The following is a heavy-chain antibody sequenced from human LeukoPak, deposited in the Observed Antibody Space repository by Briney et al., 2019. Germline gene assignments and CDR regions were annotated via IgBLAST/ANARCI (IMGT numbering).Heavy chain of an antibody. J-gene: IGHJ4*02. Sequence: ASVKVSCKASGYTFTSYGISWVRQAPGQGLEWMGWISAYNGNTNYAQKLQGRVTMTTDTSTSTAYMELRSLRSDDTAVYYCARGYAASCSRTTCPYFDYWGQGTLVTVSS. CDR1: GYTFTSYG. V-gene: IGHV1-18*01. CDR3: ARGYAASCSRTTCPYFDY. CDR2: ISAYNGNT. D-gene: IGHD2-2*01.